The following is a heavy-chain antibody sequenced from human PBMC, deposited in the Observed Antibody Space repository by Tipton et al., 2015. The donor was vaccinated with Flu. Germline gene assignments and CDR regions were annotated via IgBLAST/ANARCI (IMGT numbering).Heavy chain of an antibody. J-gene: IGHJ6*03. CDR1: GGSISSSSYY. CDR2: IYYSGST. CDR3: ARIPSGARAAGHVWADYYYYMDV. D-gene: IGHD6-13*01. V-gene: IGHV4-39*01. Sequence: TLSLTCTVSGGSISSSSYYWGWIRQPPGKGLEWIGGIYYSGSTYYNPSLKSRVTISVDTSKNQFSLKLTSVTAADTAVYYCARIPSGARAAGHVWADYYYYMDVWGKGTTVTVSS.